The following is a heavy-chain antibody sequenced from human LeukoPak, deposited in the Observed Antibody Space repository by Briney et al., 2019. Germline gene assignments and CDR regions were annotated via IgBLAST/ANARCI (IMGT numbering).Heavy chain of an antibody. J-gene: IGHJ4*02. D-gene: IGHD4-17*01. CDR2: ISASGRST. Sequence: GGSLRLSCAASGFTFDSYVMTWVRQAPGKGLEWVSGISASGRSTNYADSVKGRFTISRDNSKNTMYLQMNSLRAEDTAVYYCAKDYGDYVPVDYWGQGTLVTVSS. CDR1: GFTFDSYV. CDR3: AKDYGDYVPVDY. V-gene: IGHV3-23*01.